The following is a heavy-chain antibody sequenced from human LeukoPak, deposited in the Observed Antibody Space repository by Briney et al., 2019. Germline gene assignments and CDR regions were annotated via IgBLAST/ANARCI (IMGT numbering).Heavy chain of an antibody. Sequence: PSETLSLTCTVSGGSISSYYWSWSRQPPGKGLEWIGDIYYSGSTNYNPSLKSRVTISVDTSKNQFSLKLSSVTAADTAVYYCARSPNWTPHSFDYWGQGTLVTVSS. D-gene: IGHD3/OR15-3a*01. CDR3: ARSPNWTPHSFDY. CDR2: IYYSGST. V-gene: IGHV4-59*08. CDR1: GGSISSYY. J-gene: IGHJ4*02.